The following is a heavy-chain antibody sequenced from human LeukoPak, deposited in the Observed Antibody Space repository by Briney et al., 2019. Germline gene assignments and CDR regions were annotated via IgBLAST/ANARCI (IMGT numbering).Heavy chain of an antibody. D-gene: IGHD3-10*01. J-gene: IGHJ3*02. Sequence: PGGSLRLSCAASGFTFSSYSMNWVRQAPGKGLEWISYISGRGSVSYYEDSVKGRFTISRDNGKNSLYLQMNSLRDEDTALYYCARDGGFGFLAAFDIWGQGTMVTVSS. CDR1: GFTFSSYS. V-gene: IGHV3-48*02. CDR2: ISGRGSVS. CDR3: ARDGGFGFLAAFDI.